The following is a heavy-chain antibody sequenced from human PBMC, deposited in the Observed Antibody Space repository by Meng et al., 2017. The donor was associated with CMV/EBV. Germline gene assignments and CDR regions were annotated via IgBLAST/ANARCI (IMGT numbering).Heavy chain of an antibody. Sequence: GESLKISCAASGFTVSSNYMSWVRQAPGKGLEWVSVIYSGGSTYYADSVEGRFTISRDDSKSIAYLQMNSLKTEDTAVYYCTREQLVRIWGQGTLVTVSS. V-gene: IGHV3-53*01. J-gene: IGHJ4*02. CDR1: GFTVSSNY. CDR3: TREQLVRI. D-gene: IGHD6-6*01. CDR2: IYSGGST.